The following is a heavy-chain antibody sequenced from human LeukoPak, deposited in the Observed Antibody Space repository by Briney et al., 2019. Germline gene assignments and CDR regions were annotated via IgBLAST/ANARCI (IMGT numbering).Heavy chain of an antibody. D-gene: IGHD3-22*01. CDR2: VNWNGGTP. J-gene: IGHJ4*02. Sequence: GGSLRLSCAASGFVFENSSMSWVRQAPGKGLEWVSGVNWNGGTPAYADSVRGRFTISRDNAKNSLYLQMTSLRAEDTALYYCAGSDDGSGYYTKYWGQGTLVTVS. V-gene: IGHV3-20*04. CDR3: AGSDDGSGYYTKY. CDR1: GFVFENSS.